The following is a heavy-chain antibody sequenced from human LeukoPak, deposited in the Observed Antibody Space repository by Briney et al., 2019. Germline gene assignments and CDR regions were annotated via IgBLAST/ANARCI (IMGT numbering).Heavy chain of an antibody. CDR1: GFTFSNYS. D-gene: IGHD5-12*01. CDR3: ARDRGGYEFFDY. CDR2: ISTRSGTK. Sequence: GGSLRLSCAASGFTFSNYSMNWVRQAPGKGLEWVSYISTRSGTKYYTDSVKGRFTISRDNAKNSLYLQMNSLRDEDTAVYYCARDRGGYEFFDYWGQGTLFTVSS. J-gene: IGHJ4*02. V-gene: IGHV3-48*02.